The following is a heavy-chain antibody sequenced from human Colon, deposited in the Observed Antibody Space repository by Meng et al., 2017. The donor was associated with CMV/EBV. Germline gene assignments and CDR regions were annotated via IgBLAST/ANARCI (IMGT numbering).Heavy chain of an antibody. D-gene: IGHD3-22*01. CDR1: GGSISSSSYY. Sequence: SETLSLTCTVSGGSISSSSYYWGWIRQPPGKGLEWIGSIYYSGSTYYNPSLKSRVTISVDTSKNQFSLKLSSVTAADTAVYYCARDLTPSRYYYDSSGADAFDIWGQGTMVTVSS. J-gene: IGHJ3*02. CDR3: ARDLTPSRYYYDSSGADAFDI. CDR2: IYYSGST. V-gene: IGHV4-39*02.